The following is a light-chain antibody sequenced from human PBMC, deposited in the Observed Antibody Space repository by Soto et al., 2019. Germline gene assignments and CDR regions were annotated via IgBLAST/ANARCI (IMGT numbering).Light chain of an antibody. CDR3: QQYEGT. V-gene: IGKV1-5*01. J-gene: IGKJ1*01. CDR1: QSSSSW. CDR2: DAS. Sequence: ITQSESTLYESVGDKVTITCRASQSSSSWLAWYQQKPGKAPKLLIYDASSLESGVPSRFSGSGSGTEFTLTISSLQPDDFATYYCQQYEGTFGQGTKVDIK.